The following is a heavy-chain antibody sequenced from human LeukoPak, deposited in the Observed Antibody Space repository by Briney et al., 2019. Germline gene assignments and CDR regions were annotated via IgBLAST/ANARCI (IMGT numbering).Heavy chain of an antibody. J-gene: IGHJ4*02. Sequence: SQTLSLTCTVSGGSISSGAYYWSWIRQHPGKGLERIGYIRYSGSTYYNPSLKSRITMSVDTSKYQFSLTLSSVTAADTAVYYCARTKGGNSAFDYWGQGFLVTVSS. D-gene: IGHD4-23*01. CDR3: ARTKGGNSAFDY. CDR1: GGSISSGAYY. CDR2: IRYSGST. V-gene: IGHV4-31*03.